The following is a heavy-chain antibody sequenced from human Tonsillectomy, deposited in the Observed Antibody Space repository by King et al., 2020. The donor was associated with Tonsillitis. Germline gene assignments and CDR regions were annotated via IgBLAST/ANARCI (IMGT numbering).Heavy chain of an antibody. CDR3: ARGSLHLEYYFDY. V-gene: IGHV3-30-3*01. CDR2: ISYDGSNK. CDR1: GFTFSSYA. J-gene: IGHJ4*01. D-gene: IGHD5-24*01. Sequence: QLVESGGGVVQPGRSLRLSCAASGFTFSSYAMHWVRQAPGKXLEWVAVISYDGSNKYYADSVKGRFTISRHNSKNTLYLQMNSLRAEDTAVYYCARGSLHLEYYFDYWGXXTLVTVSS.